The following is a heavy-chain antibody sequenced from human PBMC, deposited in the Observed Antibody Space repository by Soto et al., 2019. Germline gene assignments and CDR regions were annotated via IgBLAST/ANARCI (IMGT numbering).Heavy chain of an antibody. V-gene: IGHV3-7*01. J-gene: IGHJ4*02. CDR2: IKKDGSET. Sequence: HPGGSLRLSCAASGFTIGDFWMSLVRQAPGKGLEWVASIKKDGSETYYVGSVRGRFTISRDSAKNSLYLQMDNLRGEDTAVYYCARTVVVVVPDNFDHWGQGTLVTVSS. D-gene: IGHD3-22*01. CDR3: ARTVVVVVPDNFDH. CDR1: GFTIGDFW.